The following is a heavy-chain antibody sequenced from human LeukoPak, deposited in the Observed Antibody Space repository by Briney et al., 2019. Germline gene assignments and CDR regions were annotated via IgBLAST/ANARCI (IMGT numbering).Heavy chain of an antibody. Sequence: PGGSLRLSCAASGFTFIIYNMNWVRQAPGKGLEWVSYISSSSSSIYYADSVKGRFTISRDNAKNSLYLQMNSLRAEDTAVYYCASRKQWDMIDYWGQGTLVTVSS. V-gene: IGHV3-48*01. CDR1: GFTFIIYN. D-gene: IGHD2-15*01. CDR2: ISSSSSSI. CDR3: ASRKQWDMIDY. J-gene: IGHJ4*02.